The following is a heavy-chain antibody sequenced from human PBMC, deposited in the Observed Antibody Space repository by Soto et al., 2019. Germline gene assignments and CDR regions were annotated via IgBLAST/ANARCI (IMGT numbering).Heavy chain of an antibody. V-gene: IGHV4-4*02. D-gene: IGHD6-19*01. J-gene: IGHJ6*02. Sequence: QVQLQESGPGLVKPSGTLSLTCAVSGGSISSSNWWSWVRQPPGKGLEWIGKIYHSGSTNYNPSLKSRVTISVDKSKDEFSQKLGSVTAADTAVYYCARARVVAAFYYCGMDVWGQGTTVPVSS. CDR1: GGSISSSNW. CDR3: ARARVVAAFYYCGMDV. CDR2: IYHSGST.